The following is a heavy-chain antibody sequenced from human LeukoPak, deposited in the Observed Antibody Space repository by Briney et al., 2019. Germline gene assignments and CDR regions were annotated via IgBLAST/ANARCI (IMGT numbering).Heavy chain of an antibody. J-gene: IGHJ6*03. V-gene: IGHV4-39*07. CDR2: IYYSGST. D-gene: IGHD6-13*01. CDR3: ARVVTEDSSSWLQIRVYYYYYYMDV. CDR1: GGSISSSSYY. Sequence: PSETLSLTCTVSGGSISSSSYYWGWIRQPPGKGLEWIGSIYYSGSTYYNPSLKSRVTISVDTSKNQFSLKLSSVTAADTAVYYCARVVTEDSSSWLQIRVYYYYYYMDVWGKGTTVTVSS.